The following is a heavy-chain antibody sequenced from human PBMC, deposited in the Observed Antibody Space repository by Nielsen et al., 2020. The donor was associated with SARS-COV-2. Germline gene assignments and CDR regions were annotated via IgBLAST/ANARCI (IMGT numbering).Heavy chain of an antibody. D-gene: IGHD4-23*01. CDR2: IYYSGST. Sequence: PGKGLEWIGYIYYSGSTYYNPSLKSRVTISVDTSKNQFSLKLSSVTAADTAVYYCASSTRVLDYGGNSFDYWGQGTLVTVSS. CDR3: ASSTRVLDYGGNSFDY. J-gene: IGHJ4*02. V-gene: IGHV4-31*02.